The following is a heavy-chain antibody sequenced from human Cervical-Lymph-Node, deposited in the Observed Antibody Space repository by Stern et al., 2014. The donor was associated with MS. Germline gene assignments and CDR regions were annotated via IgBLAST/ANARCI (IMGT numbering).Heavy chain of an antibody. CDR2: INSGGNYI. Sequence: EVHLVESGGGLVKPGGSLRLSCSVSGFTFSDSAMNWVRPAPGKGLEWVSSINSGGNYIFYADSLKGRFTISRDNAKNSLFLQMNSLSAEDTAVYYCARGGGSLSLWGQGTLVTVSS. J-gene: IGHJ4*02. CDR3: ARGGGSLSL. V-gene: IGHV3-21*01. CDR1: GFTFSDSA. D-gene: IGHD1-26*01.